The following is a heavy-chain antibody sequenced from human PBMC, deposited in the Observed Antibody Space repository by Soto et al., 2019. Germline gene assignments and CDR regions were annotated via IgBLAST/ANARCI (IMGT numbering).Heavy chain of an antibody. CDR1: GGSISSYF. CDR2: IYDSGDA. J-gene: IGHJ3*01. D-gene: IGHD3-3*01. V-gene: IGHV4-59*03. CDR3: VSSRTAVFGDALDV. Sequence: QVQLQQSGPGLVKPSETLSLTCSVSGGSISSYFKNWIRQAPGKGLEWIGCIYDSGDANYNPYLKSRVTISLDTSKNQFSLKLSSVSAADTAVYYCVSSRTAVFGDALDVWALGTMVTVSS.